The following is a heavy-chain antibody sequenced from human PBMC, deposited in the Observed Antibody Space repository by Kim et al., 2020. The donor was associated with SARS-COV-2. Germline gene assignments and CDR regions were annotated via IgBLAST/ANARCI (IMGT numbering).Heavy chain of an antibody. CDR1: GYTFTGYY. CDR2: INPKNDDT. CDR3: ARDANYYDSRDYFDY. V-gene: IGHV1-2*02. D-gene: IGHD3-22*01. J-gene: IGHJ4*02. Sequence: ASVKVSCKASGYTFTGYYIHWVRQAPGQGLEWMGWINPKNDDTNYAQRFQGRVTMTSDTSIKTAYMEVTRLGSDDTAVYYCARDANYYDSRDYFDYWGQG.